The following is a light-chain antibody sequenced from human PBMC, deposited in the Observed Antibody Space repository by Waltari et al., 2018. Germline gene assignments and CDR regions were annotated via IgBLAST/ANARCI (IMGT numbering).Light chain of an antibody. V-gene: IGLV3-21*04. CDR1: NIGRKS. Sequence: SYVLTQPPSASEAPGKTARITCGGDNIGRKSVHWYQQKPGQAPVLVIYYGSDRPSGIPERFSGSNSGNMATLTISRVEVGDEAAYYCQVWDSNTDLVVFGGGTKLTVL. CDR2: YGS. CDR3: QVWDSNTDLVV. J-gene: IGLJ2*01.